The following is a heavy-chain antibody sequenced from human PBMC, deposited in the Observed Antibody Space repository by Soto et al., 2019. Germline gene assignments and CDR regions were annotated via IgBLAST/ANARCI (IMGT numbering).Heavy chain of an antibody. V-gene: IGHV1-18*04. J-gene: IGHJ4*02. CDR1: GYTFTSYG. D-gene: IGHD3-22*01. CDR3: ARIGLMYYYDSSGYYFLDY. CDR2: ISAYNGNT. Sequence: ASVKVSCKASGYTFTSYGISWVRQAPGQGLEWMGWISAYNGNTNYAQKLQGRVTMTIDTSTSTAYMELRSLRSDDTAVYYCARIGLMYYYDSSGYYFLDYWGQGTLVTVSS.